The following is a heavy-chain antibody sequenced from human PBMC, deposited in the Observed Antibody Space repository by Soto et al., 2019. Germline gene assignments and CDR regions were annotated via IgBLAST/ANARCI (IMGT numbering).Heavy chain of an antibody. J-gene: IGHJ5*02. CDR1: GFSLSTSGVG. D-gene: IGHD6-13*01. V-gene: IGHV2-5*02. Sequence: QITLKESGPTLVKPTQTLTLTCTFSGFSLSTSGVGVGWLRQPPGKALEWLALIYWDDDKRYSPSLKSRLTITKDTSKIQVVLTMTNMDPVNTATYYWAHQHSSSWVGIGVWCDPWGQGTLVTVSS. CDR2: IYWDDDK. CDR3: AHQHSSSWVGIGVWCDP.